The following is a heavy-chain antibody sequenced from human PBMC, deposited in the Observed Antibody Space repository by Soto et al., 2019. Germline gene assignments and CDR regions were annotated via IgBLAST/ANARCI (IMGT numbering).Heavy chain of an antibody. D-gene: IGHD3-16*01. CDR3: ATALGGPKGLYFDY. V-gene: IGHV1-24*01. CDR1: GHTLTELS. Sequence: ASVKVSCKVSGHTLTELSMHWVRQAPGKGLEWMGGFDPEDGETIYAQKFQGRVTMTEDTSTDTAYMELSSLRSEDTAVYYCATALGGPKGLYFDYWGQGTLVTVSS. CDR2: FDPEDGET. J-gene: IGHJ4*02.